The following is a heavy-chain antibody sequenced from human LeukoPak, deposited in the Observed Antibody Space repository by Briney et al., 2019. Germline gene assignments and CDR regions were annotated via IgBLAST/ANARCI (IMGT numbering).Heavy chain of an antibody. Sequence: SETLSLTCTVSGGSVSSYHWGWIPQPPGKGLEWIGHISYSGSTNYNPSLKSRVTISVDTSKNQFSLRLSSVTAADTAVYYCVRSGGLWGQGTMVTVSS. CDR1: GGSVSSYH. CDR2: ISYSGST. D-gene: IGHD4-23*01. J-gene: IGHJ3*01. CDR3: VRSGGL. V-gene: IGHV4-59*02.